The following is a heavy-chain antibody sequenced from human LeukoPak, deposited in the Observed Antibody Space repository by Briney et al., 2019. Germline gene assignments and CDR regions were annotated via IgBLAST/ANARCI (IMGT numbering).Heavy chain of an antibody. CDR1: GGSISSSSYY. CDR3: ARSLPGAIGAADL. CDR2: IHSSGST. V-gene: IGHV4-39*07. D-gene: IGHD1-26*01. Sequence: SETLSLTCTVSGGSISSSSYYWGWIRQPPGKGLEWIAFIHSSGSTGYSPSLKSRVTISVDTSKNHFSLKVTSLTPADTGVYYCARSLPGAIGAADLWGQGTLVTVSS. J-gene: IGHJ4*02.